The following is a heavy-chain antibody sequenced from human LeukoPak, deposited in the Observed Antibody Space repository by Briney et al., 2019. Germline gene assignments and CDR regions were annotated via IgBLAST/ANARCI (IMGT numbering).Heavy chain of an antibody. CDR3: ARAQKLRYFDWSPGWFDP. J-gene: IGHJ5*02. Sequence: KPSETLSLTCAVYGGSFSGYYWSWIRQPPGKGLEWIGEINHSGSTNYNPSLKSRVTISVDTSKNQFSLKLSSVTAADTAVYYCARAQKLRYFDWSPGWFDPWGRGTLVTVSS. D-gene: IGHD3-9*01. CDR1: GGSFSGYY. V-gene: IGHV4-34*01. CDR2: INHSGST.